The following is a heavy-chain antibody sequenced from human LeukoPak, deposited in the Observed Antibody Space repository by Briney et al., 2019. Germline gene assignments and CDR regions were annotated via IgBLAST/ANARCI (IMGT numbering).Heavy chain of an antibody. V-gene: IGHV5-51*01. CDR1: GYSFTNYW. CDR3: ARWLGYCSSASCYQPFDY. D-gene: IGHD2-2*01. J-gene: IGHJ4*02. Sequence: PGESLKISCKGSGYSFTNYWIAWVRQMPGKGLEWMGDIYPADSDARYSPSLQGQVTISADKSISTAYLQWSSLKASDTAMFYCARWLGYCSSASCYQPFDYWGQGTLVTVSS. CDR2: IYPADSDA.